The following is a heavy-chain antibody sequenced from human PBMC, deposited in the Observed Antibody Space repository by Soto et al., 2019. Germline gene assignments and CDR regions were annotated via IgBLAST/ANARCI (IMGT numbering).Heavy chain of an antibody. CDR1: GGSISSYY. J-gene: IGHJ4*02. Sequence: PSETLSLTCTVSGGSISSYYGSWIRQTPGKGLEWIGYIYYSGSTNYNPSLKSRVTISVDTSKNQFSLKLSSVTAADTAVYYCARSEERSSFSLYYWGQGTLVTVSS. CDR3: ARSEERSSFSLYY. D-gene: IGHD6-6*01. V-gene: IGHV4-59*01. CDR2: IYYSGST.